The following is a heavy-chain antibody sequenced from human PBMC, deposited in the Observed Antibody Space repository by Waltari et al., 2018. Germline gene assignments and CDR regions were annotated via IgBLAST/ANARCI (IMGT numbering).Heavy chain of an antibody. CDR2: ISFHGGNI. V-gene: IGHV3-30*18. J-gene: IGHJ6*02. Sequence: QVKLVESGGGVVQPGRSLRLSGAASGFSFSRYGMHWVRQAPGKGLEWVAVISFHGGNIYYADSVKGRFTISRDNSKNTLYLQMNSLRAEDTAVYYCAKGQYFDWRMDVWGQGTTVTVSS. CDR3: AKGQYFDWRMDV. D-gene: IGHD3-9*01. CDR1: GFSFSRYG.